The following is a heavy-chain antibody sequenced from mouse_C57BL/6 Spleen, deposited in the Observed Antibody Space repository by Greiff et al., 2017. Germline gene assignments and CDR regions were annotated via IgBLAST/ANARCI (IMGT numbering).Heavy chain of an antibody. Sequence: EVKLVESGGGLVKPGGSLKLSCAASGFTFSSYTMSWVRQTPEKRLEWVATISGGGGNTYYPDSVKGRFTISRDNAKNTLYLQMSSLRSEDTALYYCARHEEAWFAYWGQGTLVTVSA. CDR1: GFTFSSYT. J-gene: IGHJ3*01. CDR2: ISGGGGNT. V-gene: IGHV5-9*01. CDR3: ARHEEAWFAY.